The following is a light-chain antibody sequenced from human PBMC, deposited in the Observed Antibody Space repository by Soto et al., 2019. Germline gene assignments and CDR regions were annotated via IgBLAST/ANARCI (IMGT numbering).Light chain of an antibody. CDR1: QSVTSSY. CDR3: QQYGSSPYT. CDR2: GAS. Sequence: EIVLTQSPGTLSLSPGERATLSCRASQSVTSSYLAWYQQKTGQAPRILIYGASSRATGIPDRFSGSGSGTDFPLTISRLEPEDFAVYYCQQYGSSPYTFGQGTKLEIK. V-gene: IGKV3-20*01. J-gene: IGKJ2*01.